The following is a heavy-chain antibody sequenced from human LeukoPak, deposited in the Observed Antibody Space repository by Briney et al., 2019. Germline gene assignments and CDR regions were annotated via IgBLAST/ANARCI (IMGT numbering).Heavy chain of an antibody. V-gene: IGHV3-23*01. J-gene: IGHJ4*02. CDR3: AKSPGNSRNGVDY. D-gene: IGHD2-8*01. CDR2: LSGSGGST. Sequence: PGGSLRLSCAASGFTFTSYAMSWVRQAPGKGLEWVSGLSGSGGSTYYADSVKGRFTISRDNSKNTLYLQMNSPRAEDTAVYYCAKSPGNSRNGVDYWGQGTLVTVSS. CDR1: GFTFTSYA.